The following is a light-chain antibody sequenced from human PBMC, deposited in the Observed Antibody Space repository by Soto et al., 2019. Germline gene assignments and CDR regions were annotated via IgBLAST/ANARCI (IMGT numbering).Light chain of an antibody. Sequence: AIQMTQSPSSLSASVGDRVSITCRASQDIRSDLGWYQQKAGKAPKLLIYGASKLQSGVPSRFAGSGSGTNFTLTIGSLQAEDLATYYCLQDYRYPWTFGQGTTVE. V-gene: IGKV1-6*02. CDR2: GAS. J-gene: IGKJ1*01. CDR1: QDIRSD. CDR3: LQDYRYPWT.